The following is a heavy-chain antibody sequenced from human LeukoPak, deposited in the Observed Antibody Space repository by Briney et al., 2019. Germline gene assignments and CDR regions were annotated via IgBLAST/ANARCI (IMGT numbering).Heavy chain of an antibody. J-gene: IGHJ4*02. Sequence: SETLSLTCTVSGGSISSYYWSWIRQPAGKGLEWIGRIYTSGTTHYNPSLKSRVTMSVDTSKNQFSLKLSSVAAADTAVYYCARDRYYYDSTGYYFDYWGQGTLVTVSS. CDR2: IYTSGTT. CDR3: ARDRYYYDSTGYYFDY. V-gene: IGHV4-4*07. CDR1: GGSISSYY. D-gene: IGHD3-22*01.